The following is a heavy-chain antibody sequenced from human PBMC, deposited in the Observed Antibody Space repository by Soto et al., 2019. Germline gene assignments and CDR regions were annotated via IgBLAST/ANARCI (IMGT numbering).Heavy chain of an antibody. CDR3: AKTAEYSINVHFDY. V-gene: IGHV3-23*01. Sequence: GSLRLSCAASGFTFSSYAMSWVRQAPGKGLEWVSTISGGGGTTFYADSVKGRFTISRDNSKDTLSLQMNSLRAEDTAVYYCAKTAEYSINVHFDYWGQGTVVTVSS. D-gene: IGHD4-4*01. CDR1: GFTFSSYA. J-gene: IGHJ4*01. CDR2: ISGGGGTT.